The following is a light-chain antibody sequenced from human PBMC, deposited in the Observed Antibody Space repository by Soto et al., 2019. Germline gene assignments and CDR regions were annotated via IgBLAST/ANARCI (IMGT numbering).Light chain of an antibody. Sequence: SVVAPPAPLSGAPGPSVALSRPWTRRDVGAFNYVSWYQQHPGKAPKFMIFDVSSRPSGVSDRFSGSKSGNTASLTISGLQTEDEADYYCASYTTSSTYVFGTGTKVTVL. J-gene: IGLJ1*01. CDR1: RRDVGAFNY. CDR2: DVS. CDR3: ASYTTSSTYV. V-gene: IGLV2-14*03.